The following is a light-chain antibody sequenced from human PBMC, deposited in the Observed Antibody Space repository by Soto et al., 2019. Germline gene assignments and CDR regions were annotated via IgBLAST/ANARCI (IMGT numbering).Light chain of an antibody. CDR1: QSVSSY. J-gene: IGKJ1*01. CDR3: QQYGSSLWT. V-gene: IGKV3-20*01. CDR2: GAS. Sequence: DIVLTLSASTLSLSTGERATLSCRASQSVSSYLAWYQQKPGQAPRLLIYGASSRATGIPDRFSGSGSGTDFTLTISRLEPEDFAVYYCQQYGSSLWTFGQGGKVDIK.